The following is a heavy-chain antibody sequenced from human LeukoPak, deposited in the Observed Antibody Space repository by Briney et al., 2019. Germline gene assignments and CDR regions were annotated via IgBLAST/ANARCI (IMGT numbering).Heavy chain of an antibody. V-gene: IGHV4-39*01. D-gene: IGHD3-16*01. CDR3: ARQTFGGTGVDY. J-gene: IGHJ4*02. CDR1: GGSISSSSYY. Sequence: ASETLSLTCTVSGGSISSSSYYWGWIRQPPGKGLEWIGNIYYSGSTYYNPSLESRVTISVDTSKNQFSLKLSSVTAADTAVYYCARQTFGGTGVDYWGQGTLVTVSS. CDR2: IYYSGST.